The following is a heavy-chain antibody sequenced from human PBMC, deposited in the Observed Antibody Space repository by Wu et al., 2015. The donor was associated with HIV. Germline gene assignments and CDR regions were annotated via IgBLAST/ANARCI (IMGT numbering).Heavy chain of an antibody. CDR3: ARDGSLSALENWFDP. Sequence: QVQLIQFGAEVKKPGSSVKVSCKASGDGFTSYAVSWVRQAPGQGLEWMGGINPLFGTTKHTQKFQDRVTFTTDELKTTAYMELRSLRSDDTAVYYCARDGSLSALENWFDPWGQGTLVTVSS. CDR2: INPLFGTT. D-gene: IGHD3-10*01. J-gene: IGHJ5*02. V-gene: IGHV1-69*05. CDR1: GDGFTSYA.